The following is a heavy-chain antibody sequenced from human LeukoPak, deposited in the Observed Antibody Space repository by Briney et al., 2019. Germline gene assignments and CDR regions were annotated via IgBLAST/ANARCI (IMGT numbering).Heavy chain of an antibody. CDR1: GFTVSSNY. CDR3: ARVGQYYYDSSGYYHFDY. D-gene: IGHD3-22*01. V-gene: IGHV3-66*02. Sequence: GGSLRLSCAASGFTVSSNYMSWVRQAPGKGLEWVSVIYSGGSTYYADSVKGRFTISRDNSKNTLYLQMNSLRAEDTAVYYCARVGQYYYDSSGYYHFDYWGQGTLVTVSS. CDR2: IYSGGST. J-gene: IGHJ4*02.